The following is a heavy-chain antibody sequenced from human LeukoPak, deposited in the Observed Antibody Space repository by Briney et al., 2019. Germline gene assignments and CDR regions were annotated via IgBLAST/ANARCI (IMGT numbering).Heavy chain of an antibody. J-gene: IGHJ3*02. CDR1: GFTFSSYA. D-gene: IGHD2-21*02. CDR3: AKWVLNPGVVVTASDAFDI. V-gene: IGHV3-23*01. Sequence: PGGSLRLSCAASGFTFSSYAMSWVRQAPGKGLEWVSAISGSGGSTYYADFVKGRFTISRDNSKNTLYLQMNSLRAEDTAVYYCAKWVLNPGVVVTASDAFDIWGPGTMVTVSS. CDR2: ISGSGGST.